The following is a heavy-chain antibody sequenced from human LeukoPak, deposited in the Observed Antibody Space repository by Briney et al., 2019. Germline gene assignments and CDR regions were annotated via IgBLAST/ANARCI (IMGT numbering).Heavy chain of an antibody. Sequence: PGGSLRLSCAASGFTFSSYWMHWVRQAPGKGLLWVSRINSDGSSTSYADSVKGRFTISRDNAKNSLYLQMNSLRAEDTAVYYCAKDLSPYCGGGCYRNEFYFDYWGQGTLVTVSS. CDR3: AKDLSPYCGGGCYRNEFYFDY. V-gene: IGHV3-74*01. J-gene: IGHJ4*02. CDR2: INSDGSST. CDR1: GFTFSSYW. D-gene: IGHD2-21*02.